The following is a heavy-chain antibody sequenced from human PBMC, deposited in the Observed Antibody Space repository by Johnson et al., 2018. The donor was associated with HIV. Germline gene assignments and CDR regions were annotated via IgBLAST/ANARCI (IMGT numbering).Heavy chain of an antibody. CDR2: ISSSGSTI. CDR1: GFTFSNFA. V-gene: IGHV3-11*04. Sequence: QVQLVESGGGVVQPGRSLRLSCAASGFTFSNFAMSWIRQAPGKGLEWVSYISSSGSTIYYADSVKGRFTISRDNAKNSLYLQMNSLRAEDTAVYYCARDAAIFVGWAAFDIWGQGTMVTVSS. CDR3: ARDAAIFVGWAAFDI. D-gene: IGHD3-3*01. J-gene: IGHJ3*02.